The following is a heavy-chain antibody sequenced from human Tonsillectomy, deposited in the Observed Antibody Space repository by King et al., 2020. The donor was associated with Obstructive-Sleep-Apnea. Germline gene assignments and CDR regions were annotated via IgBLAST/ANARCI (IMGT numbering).Heavy chain of an antibody. D-gene: IGHD3-10*01. CDR3: AKGDYCGSGSYYKIDYFDY. J-gene: IGHJ4*02. Sequence: QLVQSGGGVVQPGRSLRLSCAASGFTFSSYGMHWVRQAPGKGLEWVAVISYDGSNKYYADSVKGRFTISRDNSKNTLYLQMNSLRAEDTAVYYCAKGDYCGSGSYYKIDYFDYWGQGTLVTVSS. CDR2: ISYDGSNK. V-gene: IGHV3-30*18. CDR1: GFTFSSYG.